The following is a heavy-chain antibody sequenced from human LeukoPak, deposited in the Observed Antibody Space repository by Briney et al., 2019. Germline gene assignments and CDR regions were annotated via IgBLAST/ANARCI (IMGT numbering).Heavy chain of an antibody. J-gene: IGHJ4*02. CDR3: ARGPPDSQWLVWYYLDY. D-gene: IGHD6-19*01. Sequence: SETLSLTCAVSGGSINNYYGSWIRQPPRKGLEWIGDIYYSGSTNYNSALKGRVTISVDTSKNQFSLSLSSVTAADTAVYYCARGPPDSQWLVWYYLDYWGQGTLVTVSS. CDR1: GGSINNYY. V-gene: IGHV4-59*01. CDR2: IYYSGST.